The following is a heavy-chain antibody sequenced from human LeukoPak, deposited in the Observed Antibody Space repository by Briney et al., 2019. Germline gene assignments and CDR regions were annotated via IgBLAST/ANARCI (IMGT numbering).Heavy chain of an antibody. CDR1: GFTFNNYA. CDR2: ISGSGGST. CDR3: ARVLVVGAAINMQNYFDY. D-gene: IGHD1-26*01. J-gene: IGHJ4*02. Sequence: GGSLRLSCAASGFTFNNYAMNWVRQAPGKGLEWVSGISGSGGSTYYADSVKGRFTISRDNSKNTLYLQMNSLRAEDTAVYYCARVLVVGAAINMQNYFDYWGQGTLVTVSS. V-gene: IGHV3-23*01.